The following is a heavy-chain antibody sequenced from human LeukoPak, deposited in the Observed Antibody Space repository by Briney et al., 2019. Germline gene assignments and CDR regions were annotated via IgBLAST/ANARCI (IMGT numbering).Heavy chain of an antibody. J-gene: IGHJ4*02. CDR1: GFTFSSYA. V-gene: IGHV3-23*01. CDR2: ISGSGGST. D-gene: IGHD6-19*01. CDR3: AKDPIYMWLDNRPNYFDY. Sequence: GGSLRLSCAASGFTFSSYAMSWVRQAPGKGLEWVSAISGSGGSTYYADSVKGRFTISRDNSKNTLYLQMNSLRAEDTAVYYCAKDPIYMWLDNRPNYFDYWGQGTLVTVSS.